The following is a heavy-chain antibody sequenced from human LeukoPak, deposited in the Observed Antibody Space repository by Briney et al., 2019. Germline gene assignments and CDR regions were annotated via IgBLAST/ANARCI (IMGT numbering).Heavy chain of an antibody. CDR2: INPNSGGT. CDR1: GYTFTGYY. Sequence: ASVKVSCKASGYTFTGYYMHWVRQAPGQGLEWMGWINPNSGGTNYAQKFQGRVTMTRDTSISTAYRELSRLRSDDTAVYYCAIVPAAEYYFDYWGQGTLVTVSS. D-gene: IGHD2-2*01. J-gene: IGHJ4*02. CDR3: AIVPAAEYYFDY. V-gene: IGHV1-2*02.